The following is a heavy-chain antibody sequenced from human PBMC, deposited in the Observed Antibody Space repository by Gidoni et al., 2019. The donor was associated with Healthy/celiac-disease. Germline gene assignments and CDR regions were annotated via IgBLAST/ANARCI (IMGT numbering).Heavy chain of an antibody. J-gene: IGHJ6*02. CDR1: GFTFSRYG. V-gene: IGHV3-33*01. D-gene: IGHD3-3*01. CDR3: ARDQAYYDFWSGYYQYYYGMDV. Sequence: QVQLVESGGGVVQPGRSLRLSCAASGFTFSRYGMHWVRQAPGKGLEWVAVIWYDGSNKYYADSVKGRFTISRDNSKNTLYLQMNSLRAEDTAVYYCARDQAYYDFWSGYYQYYYGMDVWGQGTTVTVSS. CDR2: IWYDGSNK.